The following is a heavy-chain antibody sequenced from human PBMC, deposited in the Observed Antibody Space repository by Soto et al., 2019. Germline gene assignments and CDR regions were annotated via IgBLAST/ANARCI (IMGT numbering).Heavy chain of an antibody. CDR1: GFTFSNAW. CDR3: TTDVKRLSEGDY. V-gene: IGHV3-15*01. CDR2: IKSKTDGGTT. Sequence: PGGSLRLSCAASGFTFSNAWMSWVRQAPGKGLEWVGRIKSKTDGGTTDYAAPVKGRFTISRDDSKNTLYLQMNSLKTEDTAVYYCTTDVKRLSEGDYWGQGTLVTVSS. J-gene: IGHJ4*02.